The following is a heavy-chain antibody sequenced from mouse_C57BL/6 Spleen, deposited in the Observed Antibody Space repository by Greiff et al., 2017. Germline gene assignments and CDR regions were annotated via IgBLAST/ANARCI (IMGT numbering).Heavy chain of an antibody. V-gene: IGHV1-15*01. CDR3: TRWFAY. CDR2: IDPETGGT. Sequence: QVQLQQSGAELVRPGASVTLSCKASGYTFTDYEMHWVKQTPVHGLEWIGAIDPETGGTAYNQKFKGKAILTADKSSSTAYMELRSLPSEDSAVYYCTRWFAYWGQGTLVTVSA. CDR1: GYTFTDYE. J-gene: IGHJ3*01.